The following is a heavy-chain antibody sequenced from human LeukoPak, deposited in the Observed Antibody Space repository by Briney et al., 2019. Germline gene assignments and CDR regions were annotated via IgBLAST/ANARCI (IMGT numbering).Heavy chain of an antibody. CDR3: ARAPLHSNGWSFDY. Sequence: GGSLRLSCAASEFTFSSFTMHWVRQAPGKGLEGVAVISYDGRNKYYADSVKGRFTISRDNSKNTLYLQMNSLRPEDTAVYYCARAPLHSNGWSFDYWGQGPWSPSPQ. CDR1: EFTFSSFT. D-gene: IGHD6-19*01. CDR2: ISYDGRNK. V-gene: IGHV3-30*04. J-gene: IGHJ4*02.